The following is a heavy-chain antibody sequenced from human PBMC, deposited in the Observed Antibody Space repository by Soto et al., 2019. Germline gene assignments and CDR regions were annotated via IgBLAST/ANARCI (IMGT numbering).Heavy chain of an antibody. CDR3: TTWNRGAPVY. CDR2: IKRKIDGETV. V-gene: IGHV3-15*01. CDR1: GFTFSNVW. D-gene: IGHD1-1*01. Sequence: GGSLRLSCAASGFTFSNVWMNWVRQAPGKGLEWVGRIKRKIDGETVDYAAPVKGRFTISRDDSKSTLYLQMNSLKTEDTAVYYCTTWNRGAPVYWGQGILVTVSS. J-gene: IGHJ4*02.